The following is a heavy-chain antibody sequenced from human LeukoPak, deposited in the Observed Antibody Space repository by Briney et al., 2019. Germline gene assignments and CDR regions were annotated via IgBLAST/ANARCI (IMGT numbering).Heavy chain of an antibody. CDR1: GFTFSSYG. CDR2: IWYDGSNK. J-gene: IGHJ6*02. V-gene: IGHV3-33*01. CDR3: ARDPDPVTPYYYYYGMDV. Sequence: GRSLRLSCAASGFTFSSYGMHWVRQAPGKGLEWVAVIWYDGSNKYYADSVKGRFTISRDNSKNTLYLQMNSQRAEDTAVYYCARDPDPVTPYYYYYGMDVWGQGTTVTVSS. D-gene: IGHD4-17*01.